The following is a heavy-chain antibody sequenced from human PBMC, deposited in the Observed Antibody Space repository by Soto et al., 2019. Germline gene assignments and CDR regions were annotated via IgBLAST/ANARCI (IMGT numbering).Heavy chain of an antibody. CDR3: AIVGDCSGGSCHAFDI. CDR1: GFTFSDYY. Sequence: PGGSLRLSCAASGFTFSDYYMSWIRQAPGKGLEWVSYISSSGSTIYYADSVKGRFTIPRDNAKNSLYLQMNSLRAEDTAVYYCAIVGDCSGGSCHAFDIWGQGTMVTVS. CDR2: ISSSGSTI. J-gene: IGHJ3*02. V-gene: IGHV3-11*01. D-gene: IGHD2-15*01.